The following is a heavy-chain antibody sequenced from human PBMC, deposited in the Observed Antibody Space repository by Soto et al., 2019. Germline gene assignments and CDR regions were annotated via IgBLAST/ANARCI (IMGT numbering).Heavy chain of an antibody. J-gene: IGHJ4*02. Sequence: PGGALRLSCAASGFTFSSYAMSWVRQSPGKGLEWVSAISGSGGSTYYADSVKGRFTISRDNSKNTLYLQMNSLRAEDTAVYYCAKQLYSSSSYFDYWGQGTLVTVSS. CDR1: GFTFSSYA. CDR2: ISGSGGST. CDR3: AKQLYSSSSYFDY. V-gene: IGHV3-23*01. D-gene: IGHD6-6*01.